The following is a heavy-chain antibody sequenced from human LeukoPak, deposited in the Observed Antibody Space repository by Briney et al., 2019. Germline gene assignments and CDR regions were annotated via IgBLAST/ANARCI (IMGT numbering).Heavy chain of an antibody. CDR2: IYYSGST. V-gene: IGHV4-59*01. Sequence: SETLSLTCTVSGGSISSYYWSWIRQPPGKGLEWIGYIYYSGSTNYNPSLKSRVTISVDTSKNQFSLKLSSVTAADTAVYYCARVLLYPYYFDYWGQGTLVTVSS. CDR3: ARVLLYPYYFDY. D-gene: IGHD3-16*02. CDR1: GGSISSYY. J-gene: IGHJ4*02.